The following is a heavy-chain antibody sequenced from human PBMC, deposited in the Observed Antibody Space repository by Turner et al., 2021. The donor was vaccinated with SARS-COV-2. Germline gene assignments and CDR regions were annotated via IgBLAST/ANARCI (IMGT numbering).Heavy chain of an antibody. CDR1: GYTLNELS. V-gene: IGHV1-24*01. J-gene: IGHJ6*02. D-gene: IGHD4-17*01. CDR3: ATATAIYGDYRNYYDYYGMDV. Sequence: QVLVVQSGAEVTMPGASVKVTCEVSGYTLNELSMHWVRQAPGKGLGWMGGLDPEDGETIYPQKVQGRVTMTEETSTYSAYMELRSLRSEDTAVYYCATATAIYGDYRNYYDYYGMDVWGQGTTVTVSS. CDR2: LDPEDGET.